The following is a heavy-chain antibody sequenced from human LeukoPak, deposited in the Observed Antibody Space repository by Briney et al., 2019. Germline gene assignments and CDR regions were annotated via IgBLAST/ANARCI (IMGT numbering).Heavy chain of an antibody. J-gene: IGHJ4*02. Sequence: PGGSLRLSCAASGFTFSSYAMSWVRQAPGKGLEWVSAISGSGGSTYYADSVKGRFTISRDNSKNTLYLQMNSLRAEDTAVYYCAKDHRAANRVYSLAAAGSAAFFYWGQGTLVTVSS. CDR1: GFTFSSYA. V-gene: IGHV3-23*01. D-gene: IGHD6-13*01. CDR2: ISGSGGST. CDR3: AKDHRAANRVYSLAAAGSAAFFY.